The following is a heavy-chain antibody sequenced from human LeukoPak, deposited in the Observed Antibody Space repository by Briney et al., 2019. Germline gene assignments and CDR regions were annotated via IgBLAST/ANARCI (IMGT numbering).Heavy chain of an antibody. Sequence: SETLSLTCAVYGGSFTDYYWNWIRQSPEKGLEWIGEINHSGNTNYNPSLESRVTISVDTSNKQFSLRLSSVTAADTAVYYCVKVRRLQANGDVWGQGTTVTVSS. V-gene: IGHV4-34*01. D-gene: IGHD6-25*01. CDR2: INHSGNT. CDR1: GGSFTDYY. CDR3: VKVRRLQANGDV. J-gene: IGHJ6*02.